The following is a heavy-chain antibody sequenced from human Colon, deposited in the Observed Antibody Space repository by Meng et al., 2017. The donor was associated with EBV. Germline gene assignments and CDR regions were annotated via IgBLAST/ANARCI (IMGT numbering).Heavy chain of an antibody. V-gene: IGHV4-30-2*01. CDR3: ARGPYCGGDCYWFDP. CDR2: IYHGGTT. J-gene: IGHJ5*02. CDR1: GDSISSGDYS. D-gene: IGHD2-21*02. Sequence: LQDPDSGLVQPHQSLSLTCAASGDSISSGDYSWSWIRQPPGQGLEWIGYIYHGGTTYNTSLKSRVTISVDNSKNQFSLRLTSVTAADTAVYYCARGPYCGGDCYWFDPWGQGTLVTVSS.